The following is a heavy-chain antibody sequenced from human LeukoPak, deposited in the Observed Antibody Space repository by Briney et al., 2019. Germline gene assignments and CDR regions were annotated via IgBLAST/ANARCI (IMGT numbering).Heavy chain of an antibody. Sequence: ASVKFSCKVSGYTLTELSMHWVRQAPGKGLEWMGGFDPEDGETIYAQKFQGRVTMTEDTSTDTAYMELSSLRSEDTAVYYCATIYLKRAAEDYWGQGTLVTVSS. D-gene: IGHD6-13*01. V-gene: IGHV1-24*01. J-gene: IGHJ4*02. CDR3: ATIYLKRAAEDY. CDR2: FDPEDGET. CDR1: GYTLTELS.